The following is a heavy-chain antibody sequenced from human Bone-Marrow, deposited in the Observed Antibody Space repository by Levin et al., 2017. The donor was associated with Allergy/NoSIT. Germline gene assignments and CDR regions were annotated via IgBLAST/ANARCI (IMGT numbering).Heavy chain of an antibody. J-gene: IGHJ4*02. CDR2: ISFDGTQK. CDR3: ARVTRFGYNTFFDY. V-gene: IGHV3-30-3*01. D-gene: IGHD5-24*01. CDR1: GFTFDSFA. Sequence: QTGGSLRLSCAASGFTFDSFAMHWVRQAPGKGLQWVAVISFDGTQKYYADSVKGRLTISRDNSKNTLDLQIHSLRPEDTAVYFCARVTRFGYNTFFDYWGQGTLVTVSS.